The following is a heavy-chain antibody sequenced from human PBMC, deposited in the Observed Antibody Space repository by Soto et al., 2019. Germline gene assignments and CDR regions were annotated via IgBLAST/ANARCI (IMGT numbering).Heavy chain of an antibody. CDR2: IIPIFGTA. CDR1: GGTFSSYA. D-gene: IGHD2-15*01. V-gene: IGHV1-69*12. Sequence: QVQLVQSGAEVKKPGSSVKVSCKASGGTFSSYAISWVRQAPGQGLGWMGGIIPIFGTANYAKKFQGRVTITADESTSPAYMELSSLRSEDTAVYYCARESRYCSGGSCYFLPGIDYWGQGTLVTVSS. J-gene: IGHJ4*02. CDR3: ARESRYCSGGSCYFLPGIDY.